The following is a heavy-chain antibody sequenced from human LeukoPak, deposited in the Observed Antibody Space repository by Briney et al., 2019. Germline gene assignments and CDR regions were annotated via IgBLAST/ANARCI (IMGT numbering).Heavy chain of an antibody. D-gene: IGHD1-26*01. J-gene: IGHJ4*02. CDR3: ARPSGDNGFDY. Sequence: GESLKISCKGSGYSFTSYWIGWVRQMPGKGLEWMGIIYPDDSDIKYSPSFQGQVTISADKSIATAHLQWSSLKASDTAMYYCARPSGDNGFDYWGQGTLVTVSS. CDR1: GYSFTSYW. V-gene: IGHV5-51*01. CDR2: IYPDDSDI.